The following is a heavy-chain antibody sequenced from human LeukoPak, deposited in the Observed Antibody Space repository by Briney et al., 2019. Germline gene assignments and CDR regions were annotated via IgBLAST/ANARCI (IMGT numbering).Heavy chain of an antibody. Sequence: GGSLRLPCAASGFTLSSYAMSWVRQGPGKGLEWVSAISVSGNTYHADSVKGRFTISRDSSKNTLYLQMNSLRAEDAAVYYCAKAPVTTCSGAYCYPFDYWGREPWSPSPQ. CDR3: AKAPVTTCSGAYCYPFDY. CDR2: ISVSGNT. CDR1: GFTLSSYA. D-gene: IGHD2-15*01. J-gene: IGHJ4*02. V-gene: IGHV3-23*01.